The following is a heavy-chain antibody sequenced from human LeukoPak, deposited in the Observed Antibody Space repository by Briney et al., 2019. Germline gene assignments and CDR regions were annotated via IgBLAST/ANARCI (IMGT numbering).Heavy chain of an antibody. J-gene: IGHJ3*02. V-gene: IGHV3-48*03. Sequence: GGSLRLSCAASGFTFSSYEMNWVRQAPGKGLEWVSYISSSGSTIYYADSVKGRFTISRDNAKSSLYLQMNSLRAEDTAVYYCARSGGYFDWLSNHDAFDIWGQGTMVTVSS. CDR1: GFTFSSYE. D-gene: IGHD3-9*01. CDR3: ARSGGYFDWLSNHDAFDI. CDR2: ISSSGSTI.